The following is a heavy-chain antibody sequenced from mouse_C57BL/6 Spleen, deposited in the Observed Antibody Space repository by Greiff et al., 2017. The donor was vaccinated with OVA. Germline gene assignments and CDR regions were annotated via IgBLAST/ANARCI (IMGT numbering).Heavy chain of an antibody. CDR2: IDPNSGGT. CDR3: ARRDGSSYWYFEV. J-gene: IGHJ1*03. V-gene: IGHV1-72*01. Sequence: VKLQQPGAELVKPGASVKLSCKASGYTFTSYWMHWVKQRPGRGLEWIGRIDPNSGGTKYNEKFKSKATLTVDKPSSTAYMQLSSLTSEDSAVYYGARRDGSSYWYFEVWGTGTTVTGSS. D-gene: IGHD1-1*01. CDR1: GYTFTSYW.